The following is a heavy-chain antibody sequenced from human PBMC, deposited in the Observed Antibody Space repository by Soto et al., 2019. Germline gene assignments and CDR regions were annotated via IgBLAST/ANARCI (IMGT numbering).Heavy chain of an antibody. CDR2: INHSGST. J-gene: IGHJ6*02. CDR3: ARGAEFCYYYYGMDV. V-gene: IGHV4-34*01. Sequence: PSETLSLTCAVSCGSFSGYYWSWIRQPPGKGLEWIGEINHSGSTNYNPSLKNRVTISVDTSKNQFSLKLSSVTAADTAVYYCARGAEFCYYYYGMDVWGQGTTVTVSS. CDR1: CGSFSGYY.